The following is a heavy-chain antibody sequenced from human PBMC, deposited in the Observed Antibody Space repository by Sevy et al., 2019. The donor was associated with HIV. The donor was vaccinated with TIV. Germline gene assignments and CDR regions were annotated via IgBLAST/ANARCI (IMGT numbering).Heavy chain of an antibody. CDR1: GFIFSSYE. D-gene: IGHD4-17*01. J-gene: IGHJ4*02. Sequence: GGSLRLSCVASGFIFSSYEMNWVRQAPGKGLEWVSYITNSGSSVYYSDSVRGRFTISRDNAKNSLFLQMNSLRAEDTALSYCARDLPPSATTVSHFDYWGRGTLVTVSS. V-gene: IGHV3-48*03. CDR3: ARDLPPSATTVSHFDY. CDR2: ITNSGSSV.